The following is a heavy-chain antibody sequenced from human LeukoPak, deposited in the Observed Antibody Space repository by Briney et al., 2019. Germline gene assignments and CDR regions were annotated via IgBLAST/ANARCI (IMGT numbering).Heavy chain of an antibody. CDR3: ARDIMVRGQPVRPDF. D-gene: IGHD3-10*01. Sequence: ASVKVSCKASGYTFTSYGITWVRQAPGQGPEWMGWISAYNGETEYALKFQGRVTMTTDTSTSTAYMELRSLTSDDTGVYYCARDIMVRGQPVRPDFWGQGTLVTVSS. V-gene: IGHV1-18*04. CDR2: ISAYNGET. CDR1: GYTFTSYG. J-gene: IGHJ4*02.